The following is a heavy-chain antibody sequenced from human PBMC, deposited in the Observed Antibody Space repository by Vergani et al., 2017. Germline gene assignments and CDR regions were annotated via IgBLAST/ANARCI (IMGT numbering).Heavy chain of an antibody. CDR3: ARDQLTGDLWGGPFDV. D-gene: IGHD2-21*01. CDR2: ISGSRDSI. Sequence: EVQLLESGGGLVQPGGSLRFSCEASGFTFSAHAMSWVRQAPGKGLEWVSTISGSRDSIYYADSVKGRFTISRDNSKNTLYLQMNSLRADDTAVYFCARDQLTGDLWGGPFDVWGQGTMVAVSS. J-gene: IGHJ3*01. V-gene: IGHV3-23*01. CDR1: GFTFSAHA.